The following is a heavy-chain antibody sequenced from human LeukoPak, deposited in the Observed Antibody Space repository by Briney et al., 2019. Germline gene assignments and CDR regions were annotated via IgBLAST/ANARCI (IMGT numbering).Heavy chain of an antibody. J-gene: IGHJ4*02. CDR2: ISSSGSSI. CDR1: GFTFSSYE. V-gene: IGHV3-48*03. D-gene: IGHD3-10*01. Sequence: GGSLTLSCAASGFTFSSYEMNWVRQAPGKGLEWVSYISSSGSSIYYADSVKGRFTISRDNAKNSLYLQMNSLRAEDTAVYYCARESWATDYWGQGTLVTVSS. CDR3: ARESWATDY.